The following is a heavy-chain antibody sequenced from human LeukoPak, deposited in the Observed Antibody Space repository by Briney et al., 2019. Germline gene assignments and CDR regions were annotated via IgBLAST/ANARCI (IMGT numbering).Heavy chain of an antibody. J-gene: IGHJ4*02. CDR2: ARSDRNLRTGGRNT. V-gene: IGHV3-30*02. CDR1: GFTFSDYG. CDR3: AKDIRSTGGNSFDF. D-gene: IGHD2-8*02. Sequence: PGGSLRLSCAAYGFTFSDYGIHSVRQAPPKGLEWVAFARSDRNLRTGGRNTLYADSVRGRFTLARDNSKSTLDLQMNSLGVEDTGVYYCAKDIRSTGGNSFDFWGQGTLVTVSS.